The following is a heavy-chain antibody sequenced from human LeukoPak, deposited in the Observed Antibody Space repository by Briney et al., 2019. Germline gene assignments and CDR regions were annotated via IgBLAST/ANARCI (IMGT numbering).Heavy chain of an antibody. Sequence: GASVKVSCKVSGYTLTELSIQWVRQAPGKGFEWMGGFDPEDGETIYAQKFQGRVTMTEDTSTDTAYMELSSLRSEDTAVYYCATDWADGYFDYWGQGTLVTVSS. D-gene: IGHD3-16*01. CDR2: FDPEDGET. CDR1: GYTLTELS. CDR3: ATDWADGYFDY. V-gene: IGHV1-24*01. J-gene: IGHJ4*02.